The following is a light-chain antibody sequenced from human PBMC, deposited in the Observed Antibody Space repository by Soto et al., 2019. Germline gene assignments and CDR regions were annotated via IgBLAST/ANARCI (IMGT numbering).Light chain of an antibody. CDR2: DVR. J-gene: IGLJ1*01. CDR3: SENTSITPYV. CDR1: SSDVGGYNF. V-gene: IGLV2-14*01. Sequence: QSALNQPASVSGSPGQSITISCTGTSSDVGGYNFVSWYQQHPGKAPKLMIYDVRNRPSGVSNRFSGSKSVNTASLTISGLQAEDEDDYYCSENTSITPYVFRT.